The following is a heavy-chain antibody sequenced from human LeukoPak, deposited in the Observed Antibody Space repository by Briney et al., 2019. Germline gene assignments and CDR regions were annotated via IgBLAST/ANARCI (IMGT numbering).Heavy chain of an antibody. CDR1: GYTFTSYA. J-gene: IGHJ6*02. CDR2: INAGNGNT. CDR3: ARDQVVMRVATIAGYYYYYGMDV. V-gene: IGHV1-3*01. D-gene: IGHD5-12*01. Sequence: ASVKVSCKASGYTFTSYAMHWVRQAPGQRLEWMGWINAGNGNTKYSQKFQGRVTITRDTSASTAYMELSSLRSEDTAVYYCARDQVVMRVATIAGYYYYYGMDVWGQGTTVTVSS.